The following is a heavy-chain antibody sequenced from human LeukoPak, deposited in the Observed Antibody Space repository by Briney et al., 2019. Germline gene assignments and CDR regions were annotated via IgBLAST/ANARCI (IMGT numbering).Heavy chain of an antibody. CDR1: GYTFTGYY. Sequence: ASVKVSCKASGYTFTGYYMHWVRQAPGQGLEWMGWINPNSGGTNYAQKFQGRVTMTRDTSISTAYMELSRLRSDDTAVYYCAREDYGDYKAFDIWGQGTMVTVSA. CDR3: AREDYGDYKAFDI. D-gene: IGHD4-17*01. J-gene: IGHJ3*02. V-gene: IGHV1-2*02. CDR2: INPNSGGT.